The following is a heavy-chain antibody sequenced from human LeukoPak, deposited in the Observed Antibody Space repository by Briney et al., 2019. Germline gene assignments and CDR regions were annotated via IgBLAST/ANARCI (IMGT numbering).Heavy chain of an antibody. V-gene: IGHV4-59*01. D-gene: IGHD2-15*01. CDR1: GGSISSYY. CDR2: IYYSGST. Sequence: SETLSLTCTVSGGSISSYYWSWIRQPPGKGLEWIGNIYYSGSTNYNPSLKSRVTILVDTSKNQFSLKLSSVTAADTAVYYCARATVADYYFDYWGQGTLVTVSS. CDR3: ARATVADYYFDY. J-gene: IGHJ4*02.